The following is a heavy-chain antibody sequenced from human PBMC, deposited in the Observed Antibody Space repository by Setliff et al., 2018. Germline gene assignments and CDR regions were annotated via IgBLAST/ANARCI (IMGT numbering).Heavy chain of an antibody. D-gene: IGHD3-22*01. J-gene: IGHJ4*02. CDR3: AKDQEGYYDSSGYYYVPFDY. CDR1: GFTFSNSW. CDR2: IKQDGSEK. V-gene: IGHV3-7*03. Sequence: GGSLRLSCAASGFTFSNSWMSWVRQAPGKGLEWVANIKQDGSEKYYVDSVKGRFTISGDNAKNSLYLQMNSLRAEDTAVYYCAKDQEGYYDSSGYYYVPFDYWGQGTLVTVSS.